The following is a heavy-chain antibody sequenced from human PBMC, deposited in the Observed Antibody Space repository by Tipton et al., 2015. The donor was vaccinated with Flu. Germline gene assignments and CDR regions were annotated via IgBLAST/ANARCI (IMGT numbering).Heavy chain of an antibody. Sequence: SLRLSCAASGFTFSDYYMSWIRQAPGKGLEWLSHISSSGSTINYADSVKGRFTISRDNAKNSLYLQVNSLRVGDTAVYYCAKVIPELVAGLDYWGQGTLVTVSS. V-gene: IGHV3-11*01. CDR3: AKVIPELVAGLDY. CDR2: ISSSGSTI. J-gene: IGHJ4*02. D-gene: IGHD6-19*01. CDR1: GFTFSDYY.